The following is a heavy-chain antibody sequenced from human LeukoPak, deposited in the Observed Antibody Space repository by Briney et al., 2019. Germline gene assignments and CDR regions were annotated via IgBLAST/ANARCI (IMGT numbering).Heavy chain of an antibody. CDR2: IYYSGST. J-gene: IGHJ4*02. V-gene: IGHV4-59*12. D-gene: IGHD4-11*01. CDR1: GGSISSYY. CDR3: ARGDYRVGYYFDY. Sequence: NPSETLSLTCTVSGGSISSYYWSWIRQPPGKGLEWIGYIYYSGSTNYNPSLKSRVTISVDTSKNQFSLKLSSVTAADTAVYYCARGDYRVGYYFDYWGQGTLVTVSS.